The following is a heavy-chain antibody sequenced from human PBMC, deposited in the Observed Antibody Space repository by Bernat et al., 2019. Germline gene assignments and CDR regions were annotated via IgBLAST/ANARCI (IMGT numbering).Heavy chain of an antibody. J-gene: IGHJ3*02. CDR2: IKSKTDGGTT. CDR3: TTYYYDFWSGYSHDAFDI. V-gene: IGHV3-15*01. Sequence: EVQLVESGGGLVQPGGSLRLSCAASGFTFSNAWMSWVRQAPGKGLEWVGRIKSKTDGGTTDYAAPVKGRFTISRDDSKNTLYLQMNSLKTEDTAVYYCTTYYYDFWSGYSHDAFDIWGQGTMVTVSS. CDR1: GFTFSNAW. D-gene: IGHD3-3*01.